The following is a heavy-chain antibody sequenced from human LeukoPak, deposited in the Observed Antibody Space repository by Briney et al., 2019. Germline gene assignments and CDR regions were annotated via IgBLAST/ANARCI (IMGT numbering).Heavy chain of an antibody. CDR2: ISAYNGNT. CDR3: ARDTYCSGGSCYQQSYYYGMDV. CDR1: GYTFTSYG. Sequence: GASVKVSCKASGYTFTSYGISWVRQAPGQGLEWMGWISAYNGNTNYAQKLQGRVTMTTHTSTSTAYMELRSLRSDDTAVYYCARDTYCSGGSCYQQSYYYGMDVWGKGTTVTVSS. V-gene: IGHV1-18*04. J-gene: IGHJ6*04. D-gene: IGHD2-15*01.